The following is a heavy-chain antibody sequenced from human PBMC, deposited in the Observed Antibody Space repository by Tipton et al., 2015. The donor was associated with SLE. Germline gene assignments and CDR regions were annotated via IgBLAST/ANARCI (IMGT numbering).Heavy chain of an antibody. J-gene: IGHJ3*02. V-gene: IGHV3-33*01. CDR1: GFTFSDFA. D-gene: IGHD3-10*01. CDR2: LWFDGSKK. CDR3: ARSGPTLHAFDI. Sequence: SGFTFSDFAMHWVRQRPGKGLEWVAALWFDGSKKFYAVSVKGRFTISRDNFQNTLFLQMNSLRVEDTGVYYCARSGPTLHAFDIWGQGTMVTVSS.